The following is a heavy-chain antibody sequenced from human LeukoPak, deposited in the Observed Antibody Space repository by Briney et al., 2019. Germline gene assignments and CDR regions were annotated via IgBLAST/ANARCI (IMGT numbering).Heavy chain of an antibody. CDR1: GFTFSSYG. D-gene: IGHD2-21*01. Sequence: GGSLRLSCAASGFTFSSYGMHWVRQAPGKGLEWVAIIWHDGSDKYYADSVKGRFTISRDNSKDTLYLQMNSLRAEDTAVYFCTRQSENYSLDYWGQGTLATVSS. CDR3: TRQSENYSLDY. CDR2: IWHDGSDK. V-gene: IGHV3-33*01. J-gene: IGHJ4*02.